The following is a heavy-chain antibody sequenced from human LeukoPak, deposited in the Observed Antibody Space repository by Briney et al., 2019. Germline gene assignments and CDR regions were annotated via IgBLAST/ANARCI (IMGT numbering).Heavy chain of an antibody. V-gene: IGHV1-69*04. CDR3: ARALPSLVDY. CDR2: TIPILGIA. J-gene: IGHJ4*02. Sequence: SVKVSCKASGGTFSSYAISWVRQAPGQGLEWMGRTIPILGIANYAQKFQGRVTITADKSTSTAYMELSSLRSEDTAVYYCARALPSLVDYWGQGTLVTVSS. D-gene: IGHD6-6*01. CDR1: GGTFSSYA.